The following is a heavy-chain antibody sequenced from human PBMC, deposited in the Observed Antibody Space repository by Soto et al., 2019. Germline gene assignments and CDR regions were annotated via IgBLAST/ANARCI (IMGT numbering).Heavy chain of an antibody. CDR2: INSSGST. V-gene: IGHV3-53*01. Sequence: LRLSCSASAFTASSNYLSWIRRVPGKGLEWVSLINSSGSTYYEDAVKGRFTISRDKSKTTLYLKMNSLRAEDTAVYYYAREEDYSTHYYYGMDVWGQGTMVTVSS. CDR3: AREEDYSTHYYYGMDV. D-gene: IGHD4-4*01. CDR1: AFTASSNY. J-gene: IGHJ6*02.